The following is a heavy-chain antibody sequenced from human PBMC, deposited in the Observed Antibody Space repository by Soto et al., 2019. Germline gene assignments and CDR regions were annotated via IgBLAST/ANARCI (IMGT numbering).Heavy chain of an antibody. V-gene: IGHV3-21*01. CDR1: GFTFSSYS. Sequence: GGSLILSCAASGFTFSSYSMNWVRQAPGKGLEWVSSISSSSSYIYYADSVKGRFTISRDNAKNSLYLQMNSLRAEDTAVYYCARVSVQDYYYYMDVWGKGTTVTVSS. D-gene: IGHD1-1*01. CDR3: ARVSVQDYYYYMDV. CDR2: ISSSSSYI. J-gene: IGHJ6*03.